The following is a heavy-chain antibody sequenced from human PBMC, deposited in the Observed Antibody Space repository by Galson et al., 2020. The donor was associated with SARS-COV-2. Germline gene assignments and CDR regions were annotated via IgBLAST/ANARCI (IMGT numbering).Heavy chain of an antibody. CDR1: GFSLTTSGVG. V-gene: IGHV2-5*02. CDR2: IYWDDDK. J-gene: IGHJ4*02. Sequence: SGPTLVKPTQTLTLTCTFSGFSLTTSGVGVAWIRQPPGKALEWLALIYWDDDKRPXPALTSRLTITKDTSKNQVVLKMTHMYPVDTATYYCAHVLPHAPGNYWGQGTLVTVSS. D-gene: IGHD3-10*01. CDR3: AHVLPHAPGNY.